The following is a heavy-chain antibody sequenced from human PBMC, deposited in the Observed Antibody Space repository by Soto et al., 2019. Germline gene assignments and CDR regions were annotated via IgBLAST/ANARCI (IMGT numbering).Heavy chain of an antibody. V-gene: IGHV4-30-4*01. CDR2: IYYSGST. CDR3: ARARGARYFDY. D-gene: IGHD2-15*01. CDR1: GGSISSGDYY. J-gene: IGHJ4*02. Sequence: QVQLQESGPGLVKPSQTLSLTCTVSGGSISSGDYYWSWIRQPPGKGLEWIGYIYYSGSTYYDTSLKGRVTISVDTSKNQFSLKLSSVTAADTAVYYWARARGARYFDYWGQGTLVTVSS.